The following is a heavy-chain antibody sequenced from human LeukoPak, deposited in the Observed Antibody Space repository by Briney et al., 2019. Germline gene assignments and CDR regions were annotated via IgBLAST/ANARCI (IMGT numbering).Heavy chain of an antibody. CDR3: ARQPYGSGSYARFDP. Sequence: WETLSLTCTVSGGSISSYYWSWIRQPPGKGLEWIGYIYYSGSTNYNPSLKSRVTISVDTSKNQFSLKLSSVTAADTAVYYCARQPYGSGSYARFDPWGQGTLVTVSS. D-gene: IGHD3-10*01. CDR2: IYYSGST. J-gene: IGHJ5*02. CDR1: GGSISSYY. V-gene: IGHV4-59*08.